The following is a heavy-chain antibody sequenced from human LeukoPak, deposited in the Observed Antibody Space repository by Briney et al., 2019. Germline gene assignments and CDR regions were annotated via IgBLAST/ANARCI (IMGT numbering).Heavy chain of an antibody. CDR3: ARDLGSGWSLGAYYYGMDV. Sequence: KPSETLSLTCTVSGGSISSYYWSWIRQPAGKGLEWIGRIYTSGSTNYNPSLKSRVTMSVDTSKNQFSLKLSSVTAADTAVYYCARDLGSGWSLGAYYYGMDVWGQGTTVTVSS. CDR2: IYTSGST. J-gene: IGHJ6*02. CDR1: GGSISSYY. V-gene: IGHV4-4*07. D-gene: IGHD6-19*01.